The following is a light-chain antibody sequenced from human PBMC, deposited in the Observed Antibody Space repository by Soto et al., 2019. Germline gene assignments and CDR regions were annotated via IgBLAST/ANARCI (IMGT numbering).Light chain of an antibody. J-gene: IGLJ3*02. Sequence: QSVLTQPPSASGTPGQRVTISCSGSSSNVGSNTVSWYQQPPGTAPKVLIYSDGQRPSGVPDRFSGSRSGSSASLAISGLQSGDEGDYYCASWEDSLNGWVIGGGTQLTVL. CDR3: ASWEDSLNGWV. CDR1: SSNVGSNT. V-gene: IGLV1-44*01. CDR2: SDG.